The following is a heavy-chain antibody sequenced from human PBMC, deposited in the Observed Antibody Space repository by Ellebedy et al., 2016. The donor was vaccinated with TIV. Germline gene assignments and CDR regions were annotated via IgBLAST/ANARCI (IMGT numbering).Heavy chain of an antibody. Sequence: PGGFLRLSCAASGFPLTSHAMHWVRQAPGKGLEWVAVISYTGDNKFYADSVKGRFSISRDTSENKLYLQMTSLRSEDTAVYHCVRVTQGGIRGVLDYWGRGVLVTVSS. CDR3: VRVTQGGIRGVLDY. V-gene: IGHV3-30*04. J-gene: IGHJ4*02. CDR1: GFPLTSHA. D-gene: IGHD3-10*01. CDR2: ISYTGDNK.